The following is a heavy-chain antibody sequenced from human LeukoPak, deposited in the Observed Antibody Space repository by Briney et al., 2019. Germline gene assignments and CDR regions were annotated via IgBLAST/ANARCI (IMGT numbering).Heavy chain of an antibody. V-gene: IGHV1-2*02. CDR2: INPNSGGT. J-gene: IGHJ1*01. CDR3: ARDPLYCSSTSCYPAEYFQH. Sequence: ASVKVSCKASGYTFTGYYMHWVRQAPGQGLEWMGWINPNSGGTNYAQKFQGRVTMTRDTSISTAYMELSRLRSDDTAVYYCARDPLYCSSTSCYPAEYFQHWGQGTLVTVSS. D-gene: IGHD2-2*01. CDR1: GYTFTGYY.